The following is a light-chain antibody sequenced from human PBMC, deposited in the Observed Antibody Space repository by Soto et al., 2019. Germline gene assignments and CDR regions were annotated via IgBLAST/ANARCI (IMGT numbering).Light chain of an antibody. J-gene: IGKJ1*01. Sequence: IVMTQSPATLSVSPGERATVSCRASQSVSSNLAWYQQKPCQAPRLLIYVASTRATGIPARFSGSGFGTEFTLTISSLQSGDFAVYFCQQYNNWPPWTFGHGTKVEIK. V-gene: IGKV3-15*01. CDR1: QSVSSN. CDR2: VAS. CDR3: QQYNNWPPWT.